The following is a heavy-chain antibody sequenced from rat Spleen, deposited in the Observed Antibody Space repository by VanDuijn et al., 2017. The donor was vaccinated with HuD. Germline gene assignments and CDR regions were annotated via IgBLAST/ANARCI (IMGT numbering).Heavy chain of an antibody. D-gene: IGHD1-11*01. J-gene: IGHJ2*01. CDR2: ISSSSGT. Sequence: VQLVESGGGLVQPGKSLKLSCSASGFTFSNYLMHWIRQAPGKGLDWVAYISSSSGTAYADAVKGRFTISRDNAKSTLYLQMDSLRSEDTATYYCARRSNYGGYGYFDYWGQGVMVTVSS. CDR3: ARRSNYGGYGYFDY. V-gene: IGHV5-62*01. CDR1: GFTFSNYL.